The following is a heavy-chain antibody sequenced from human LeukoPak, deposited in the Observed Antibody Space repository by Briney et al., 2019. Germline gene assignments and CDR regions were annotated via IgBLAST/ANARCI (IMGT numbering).Heavy chain of an antibody. J-gene: IGHJ4*02. CDR1: GGSVSSGSYY. CDR3: ARGGYYFDY. D-gene: IGHD3-16*01. V-gene: IGHV4-61*01. Sequence: SETLSLTCTVSGGSVSSGSYYWSWIRQPPGKGLEWIGYIYYSGSTNYNPSLKSRVTISVDTSKNQFSLKLSSVTAADTAVYYCARGGYYFDYWGQGTLVTVSS. CDR2: IYYSGST.